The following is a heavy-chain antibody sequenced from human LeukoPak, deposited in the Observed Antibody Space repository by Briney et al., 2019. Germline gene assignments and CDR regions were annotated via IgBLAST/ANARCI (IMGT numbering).Heavy chain of an antibody. V-gene: IGHV3-33*01. D-gene: IGHD4-17*01. CDR1: GFTFSSYG. CDR2: IWYDGSNK. J-gene: IGHJ4*02. CDR3: ARDNDYGDYGIDY. Sequence: GRSLRLFCAASGFTFSSYGMHWVRQAPGKGLEWVAVIWYDGSNKYYADSVKGRFTISRDKSKNTLYLQMNSLRAEDSAVYYCARDNDYGDYGIDYWGQGTLVTVSS.